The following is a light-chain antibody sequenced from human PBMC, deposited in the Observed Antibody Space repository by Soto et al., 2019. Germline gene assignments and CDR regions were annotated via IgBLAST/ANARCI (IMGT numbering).Light chain of an antibody. CDR3: GSYTSTRSWV. CDR2: EVS. Sequence: QSALTQPASVSGSPGQSITISCTGTSSDVGGYNYVSWYQQHPGKAPKLMIYEVSNRPSGVSYRFSGSKTGNAASLTISWVQPEDEADYYCGSYTSTRSWVFGGGTKLTVL. CDR1: SSDVGGYNY. J-gene: IGLJ3*02. V-gene: IGLV2-14*01.